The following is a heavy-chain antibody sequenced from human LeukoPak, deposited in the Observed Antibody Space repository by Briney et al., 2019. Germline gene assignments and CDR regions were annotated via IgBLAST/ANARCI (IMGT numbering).Heavy chain of an antibody. CDR3: AKGAGGSGRC. CDR1: GFSFSNDW. D-gene: IGHD1-26*01. Sequence: PGGSLRLSCAASGFSFSNDWMCWVRQAPGKGLEWVANINQDESKKYYVDSVKGRFTISRDNAKNSLYLQMSSLRAEDTAVYYCAKGAGGSGRCWGQGTLVTVSS. V-gene: IGHV3-7*01. CDR2: INQDESKK. J-gene: IGHJ4*02.